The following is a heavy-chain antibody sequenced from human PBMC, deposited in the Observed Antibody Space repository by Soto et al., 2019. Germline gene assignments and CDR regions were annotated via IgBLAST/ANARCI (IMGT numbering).Heavy chain of an antibody. V-gene: IGHV3-23*01. Sequence: GGSLRLSCAASGFTFSSYAMSWVRQAPGKGLEWVSAISGGGGSTYYADSVKGRFTISRDNSKNTLYLQMNSLRAEDTAVYYFAVDWSGYPNDAFDIWGQGTMVTVSS. J-gene: IGHJ3*02. CDR3: AVDWSGYPNDAFDI. CDR2: ISGGGGST. CDR1: GFTFSSYA. D-gene: IGHD3-3*01.